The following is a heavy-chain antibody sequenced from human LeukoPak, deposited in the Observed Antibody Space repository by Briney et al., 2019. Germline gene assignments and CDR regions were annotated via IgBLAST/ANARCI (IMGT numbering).Heavy chain of an antibody. D-gene: IGHD3-3*01. Sequence: SETLSLTCTVSGGSIRSYYWGWIRQPPGKGLEWIGYFYYGGNTNYNPSLKSRVTISVDTSKNQFSLKLNSVTAADTAVYYCARAHDFWSGSKEWYYFDYWGQGTLVTVSS. CDR1: GGSIRSYY. J-gene: IGHJ4*02. CDR3: ARAHDFWSGSKEWYYFDY. V-gene: IGHV4-59*01. CDR2: FYYGGNT.